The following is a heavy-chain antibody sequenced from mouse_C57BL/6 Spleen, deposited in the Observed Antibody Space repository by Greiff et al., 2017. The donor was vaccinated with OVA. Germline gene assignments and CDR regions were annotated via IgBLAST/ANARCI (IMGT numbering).Heavy chain of an antibody. J-gene: IGHJ3*01. Sequence: VKLQQSGAELVKPGASVKLSCKASGYTFTSYWMQWVKQRPGQGLEWIGEIDPSDSYTNYNPKFKGKATLTVDTSSSTAYMQLSSLTSEDSAVYYCAREDYDAWFAYWGQGTLVTVSA. CDR1: GYTFTSYW. D-gene: IGHD2-4*01. CDR3: AREDYDAWFAY. V-gene: IGHV1-50*01. CDR2: IDPSDSYT.